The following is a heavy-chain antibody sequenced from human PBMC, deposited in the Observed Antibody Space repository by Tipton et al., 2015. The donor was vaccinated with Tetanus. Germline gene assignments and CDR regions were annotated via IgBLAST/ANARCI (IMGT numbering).Heavy chain of an antibody. Sequence: SLRLSCAASGFTFSSYGMHWVRQAPGKGLEWVAVIWYDGSNKYYADSVKGRFTISRDNSKNTLYLQMNSLRAEDTAVYYCARDSGIVTHGAFDIWGQGTMVTVSS. CDR1: GFTFSSYG. V-gene: IGHV3-33*01. CDR3: ARDSGIVTHGAFDI. J-gene: IGHJ3*02. D-gene: IGHD3-22*01. CDR2: IWYDGSNK.